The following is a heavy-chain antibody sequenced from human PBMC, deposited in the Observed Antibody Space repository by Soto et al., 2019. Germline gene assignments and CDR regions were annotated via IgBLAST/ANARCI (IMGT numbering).Heavy chain of an antibody. J-gene: IGHJ6*02. CDR1: GGSLGSYD. Sequence: SETLSLTCTASGGSLGSYDWSWIRQPPGKGLEWIGYVFYTGGANYNASLKSPVSISLDTSNYQFSLKLSSVTAGDTAVYYCVRDXDGRMTTNPYYYNCMDVWGPGTTVTVSS. V-gene: IGHV4-59*01. D-gene: IGHD4-4*01. CDR3: VRDXDGRMTTNPYYYNCMDV. CDR2: VFYTGGA.